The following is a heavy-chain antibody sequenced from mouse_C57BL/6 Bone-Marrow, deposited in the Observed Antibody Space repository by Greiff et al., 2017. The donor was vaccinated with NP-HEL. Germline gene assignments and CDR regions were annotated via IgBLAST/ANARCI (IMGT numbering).Heavy chain of an antibody. CDR3: ARDYGSSYALDY. V-gene: IGHV14-2*01. Sequence: EVHLVESGAELVKPGASVKLSCTASGFNIKDYYMHWVKQRTEQGLEWIGRIDPEDGETKYAPKFQGKATITADTSSNTAYLQLSSLTSEDTAVYYCARDYGSSYALDYWGQGTTLTVSS. CDR2: IDPEDGET. D-gene: IGHD1-1*01. CDR1: GFNIKDYY. J-gene: IGHJ2*01.